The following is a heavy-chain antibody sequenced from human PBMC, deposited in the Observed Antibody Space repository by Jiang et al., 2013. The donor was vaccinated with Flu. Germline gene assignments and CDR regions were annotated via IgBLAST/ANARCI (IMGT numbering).Heavy chain of an antibody. D-gene: IGHD2-2*01. CDR1: GFTFSSYW. CDR3: ARDAVVVPAALDY. V-gene: IGHV3-7*03. CDR2: IKQDGSEK. J-gene: IGHJ4*02. Sequence: QLLESGGGLVQPGGSLRLSCAASGFTFSSYWMSWVRQAPGKGLEWVANIKQDGSEKYYVDSVKGRFTISRDNAKNSLYLQMNSLRAEDTAVYYCARDAVVVPAALDYWGQGTLVTVSS.